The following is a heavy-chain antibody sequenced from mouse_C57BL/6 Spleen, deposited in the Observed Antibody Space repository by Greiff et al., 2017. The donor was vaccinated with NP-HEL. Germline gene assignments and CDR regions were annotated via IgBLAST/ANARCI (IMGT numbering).Heavy chain of an antibody. CDR1: GYTFTDYY. CDR3: AREAPPVVDHWYFDV. Sequence: VQLQQSGAELVKPGASVKISCKASGYTFTDYYINWVKQRPGQGLEWIGKIGPGSGSTYYNEKFKGKATLTADKSSSPAYMQLSSLTSEDSAVYFCAREAPPVVDHWYFDVWGTGTTVTVSS. D-gene: IGHD1-1*01. CDR2: IGPGSGST. J-gene: IGHJ1*03. V-gene: IGHV1-77*01.